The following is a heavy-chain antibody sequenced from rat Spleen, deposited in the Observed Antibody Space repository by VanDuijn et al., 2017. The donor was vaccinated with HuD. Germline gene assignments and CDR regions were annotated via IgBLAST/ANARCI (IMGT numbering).Heavy chain of an antibody. V-gene: IGHV5-31*01. CDR3: TTSIAATTY. CDR2: ITNTGGGT. J-gene: IGHJ2*01. CDR1: GFTFNKYW. Sequence: EVQLVESGGGLVQPGRSLKLSCVASGFTFNKYWMTWIRQAPGKGLEWVASITNTGGGTYSPDSVKGRFIISRDNAKSTLYLQMNSLRSEDTATYYCTTSIAATTYWGQGVMVTVSS. D-gene: IGHD1-2*01.